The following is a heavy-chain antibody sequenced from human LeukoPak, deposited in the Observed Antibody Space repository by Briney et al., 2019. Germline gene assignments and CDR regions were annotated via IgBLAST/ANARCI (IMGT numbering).Heavy chain of an antibody. CDR1: GGSISSYY. D-gene: IGHD4-17*01. CDR3: AASVTPEYYFDY. V-gene: IGHV4-4*07. CDR2: IYTSGST. Sequence: SETLSLTCTVSGGSISSYYWSWIRQLAGKGLEWIGRIYTSGSTNYNPSLKSRVSMSVDPSKNQFSLKLSSVTAADTAVYYCAASVTPEYYFDYWGQGTLVTVSS. J-gene: IGHJ4*02.